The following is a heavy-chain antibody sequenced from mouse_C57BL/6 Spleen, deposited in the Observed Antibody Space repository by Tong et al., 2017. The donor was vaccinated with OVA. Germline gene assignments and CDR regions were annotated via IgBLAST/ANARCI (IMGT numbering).Heavy chain of an antibody. Sequence: EVQLQESGPELVKPGASVKMSCKASGYTFTDYNMHWVKQSHGKSLEWIGDINPNNGGTSYNQKFKGKATLTVDTSSSTAYMELNSLTSEDSAVYYCARVGYSNPFDYWGQGTTLTVSS. J-gene: IGHJ2*01. CDR1: GYTFTDYN. CDR2: INPNNGGT. CDR3: ARVGYSNPFDY. D-gene: IGHD2-5*01. V-gene: IGHV1-36*01.